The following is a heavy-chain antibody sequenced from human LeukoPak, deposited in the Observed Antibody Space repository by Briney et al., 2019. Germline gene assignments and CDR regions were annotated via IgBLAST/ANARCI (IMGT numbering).Heavy chain of an antibody. Sequence: PSETLSLTCAVYGGSFSGYYWSWIRQPPGKGLEWIGEINHSGSTNYNPSLKSRVTISVDTSKNQFSLKLSSVTAADTAVYYCALYYYDSSGYPRGYYCMDVWGKGTTVTVSS. J-gene: IGHJ6*03. CDR2: INHSGST. V-gene: IGHV4-34*01. D-gene: IGHD3-22*01. CDR3: ALYYYDSSGYPRGYYCMDV. CDR1: GGSFSGYY.